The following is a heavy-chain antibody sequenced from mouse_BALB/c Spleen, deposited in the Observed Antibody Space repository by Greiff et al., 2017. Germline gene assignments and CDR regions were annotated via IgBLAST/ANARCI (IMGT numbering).Heavy chain of an antibody. J-gene: IGHJ2*01. D-gene: IGHD1-1*02. V-gene: IGHV5-4*02. CDR1: GFTFSDYY. CDR2: ISDGGSYT. CDR3: ARGGPRDYFDD. Sequence: EVKLVESGGGLVKPGGSLKLSCAASGFTFSDYYMYWVRQTPEKRLEWVATISDGGSYTYYPDSVKGRFTISRDNAKNNLYLQMSSLKSEDTAMYYCARGGPRDYFDDWGQGTTLTVSS.